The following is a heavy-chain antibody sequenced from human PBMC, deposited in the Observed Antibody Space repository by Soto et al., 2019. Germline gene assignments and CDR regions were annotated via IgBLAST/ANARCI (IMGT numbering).Heavy chain of an antibody. CDR2: IYYTGTT. V-gene: IGHV4-59*08. Sequence: SETLSLTCTVSGGSISDYHWGWIRQSPGKGLDWIGYIYYTGTTKYNPSLKSRVTISVDSSKNQFSLKLDSVTAADTAVYYCARLGGYYQAFDSWGQGTLVTVS. D-gene: IGHD3-22*01. CDR1: GGSISDYH. CDR3: ARLGGYYQAFDS. J-gene: IGHJ4*02.